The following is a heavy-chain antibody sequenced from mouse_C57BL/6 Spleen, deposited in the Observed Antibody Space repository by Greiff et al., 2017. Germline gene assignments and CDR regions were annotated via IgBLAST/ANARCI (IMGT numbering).Heavy chain of an antibody. CDR3: ARSDYRGGYFDY. Sequence: EVQLVESGPVLVKPGASVKMSCKASGYTFTDYYMNWVKQSHGKSLEWIGVINPYNGGTSYNQKFKGKATLTVDKSSSTAYMELNSLTSEDSAVYYCARSDYRGGYFDYWGQGTTLTVSS. J-gene: IGHJ2*01. D-gene: IGHD2-4*01. CDR2: INPYNGGT. CDR1: GYTFTDYY. V-gene: IGHV1-19*01.